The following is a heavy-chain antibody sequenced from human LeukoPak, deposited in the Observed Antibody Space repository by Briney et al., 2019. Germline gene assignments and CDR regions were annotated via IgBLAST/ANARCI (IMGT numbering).Heavy chain of an antibody. CDR2: MNRNSGNT. Sequence: PSASVKVSCEASEYTFASDEISWVRQAPGQGLEWVGCMNRNSGNTGYAQKFEGRVTMTRNTSMSIDYMELSRLRSDDTAVYYCAGSSWGDVAFDKSFEFWGQGTLVTVSS. D-gene: IGHD3-3*02. J-gene: IGHJ4*02. V-gene: IGHV1-8*01. CDR3: AGSSWGDVAFDKSFEF. CDR1: EYTFASDE.